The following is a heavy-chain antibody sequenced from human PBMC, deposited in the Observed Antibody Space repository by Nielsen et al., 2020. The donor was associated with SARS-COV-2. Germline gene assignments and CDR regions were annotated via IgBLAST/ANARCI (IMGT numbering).Heavy chain of an antibody. Sequence: ASVKVSCKASGYTFTNNYMHWVRQAPGQGLEWMGLINPTNGGTTYAQKFQGRVTMTRDTSTSTVYMELSSLRSDDTAVYYCARDNRLVAAGYYYGMDVWGQGTAVTVSS. D-gene: IGHD6-25*01. V-gene: IGHV1-46*01. CDR2: INPTNGGT. CDR1: GYTFTNNY. J-gene: IGHJ6*02. CDR3: ARDNRLVAAGYYYGMDV.